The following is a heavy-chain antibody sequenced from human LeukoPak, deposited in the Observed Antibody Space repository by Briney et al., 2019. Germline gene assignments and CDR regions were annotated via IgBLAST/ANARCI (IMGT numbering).Heavy chain of an antibody. J-gene: IGHJ4*02. CDR1: GYTFTGSY. V-gene: IGHV1-2*02. D-gene: IGHD3-9*01. Sequence: GASVKVSCKASGYTFTGSYMHWVRQAPGQGLEWMGWINPNSGGTNYAQKFYARVTMTRDTSISTAYMELSRLRSDDTAVFYCARSPHILTGENFDFWGQGTLVTVSS. CDR3: ARSPHILTGENFDF. CDR2: INPNSGGT.